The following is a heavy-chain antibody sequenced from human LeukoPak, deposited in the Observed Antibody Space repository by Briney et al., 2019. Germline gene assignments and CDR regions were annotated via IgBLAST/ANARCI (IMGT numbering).Heavy chain of an antibody. D-gene: IGHD4-23*01. V-gene: IGHV3-21*01. CDR2: ISSSSSYI. Sequence: GGSLRLSCAASGFTFSSYSMNWVRQAPGKGLEWVSSISSSSSYIYYADSVKGRFTISRDNSKNTLYLQMNSLRAEDTAVYYCAREGDGGVDDWGQGTLVTVSS. J-gene: IGHJ4*02. CDR1: GFTFSSYS. CDR3: AREGDGGVDD.